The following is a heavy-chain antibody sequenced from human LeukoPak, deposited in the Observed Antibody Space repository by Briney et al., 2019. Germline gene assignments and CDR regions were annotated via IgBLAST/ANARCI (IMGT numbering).Heavy chain of an antibody. Sequence: SVKVSCKASGGTFSNYGITWVRQAPGQGLEWMGTINSRFGTTDYAQKFQGRVTITTDETTRTAYMELSSLRSEDTAVYYCATLSRATPWGQGTLVTVSS. CDR2: INSRFGTT. V-gene: IGHV1-69*05. CDR1: GGTFSNYG. J-gene: IGHJ1*01. CDR3: ATLSRATP. D-gene: IGHD5-24*01.